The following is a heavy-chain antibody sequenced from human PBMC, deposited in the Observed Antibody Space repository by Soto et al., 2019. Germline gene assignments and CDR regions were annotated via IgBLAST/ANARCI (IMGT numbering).Heavy chain of an antibody. D-gene: IGHD2-2*01. Sequence: GGSLRLSCAASGFTFSSYSMNWVRQAPGKGLEWVSYISSSSSTIYYADSVKGRFTISRDNAKNSLYLQMNSLRAEDTAVYYCARGPTSAAPFDYWSQGNLVTVS. CDR3: ARGPTSAAPFDY. CDR2: ISSSSSTI. V-gene: IGHV3-48*01. CDR1: GFTFSSYS. J-gene: IGHJ4*02.